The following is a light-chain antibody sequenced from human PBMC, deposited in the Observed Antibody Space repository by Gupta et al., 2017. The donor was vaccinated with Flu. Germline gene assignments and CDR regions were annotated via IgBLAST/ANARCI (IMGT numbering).Light chain of an antibody. J-gene: IGKJ4*01. V-gene: IGKV2-28*01. Sequence: EIVMTQSPLSLSVTPGEPAYISCRSSQSLLHSNGYNYLDWYLQKPGQSPQLLIYLGSKRASGDTGRFSGCGSGKNFTLKSMRGEDEDVGFYYDKQDLPSVDFGRGTKVEI. CDR1: QSLLHSNGYNY. CDR2: LGS. CDR3: KQDLPSVD.